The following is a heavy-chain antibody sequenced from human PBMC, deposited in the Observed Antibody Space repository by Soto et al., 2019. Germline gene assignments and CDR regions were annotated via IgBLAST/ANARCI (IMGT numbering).Heavy chain of an antibody. CDR3: VTVNLVGAAYYFDY. CDR1: GGSIRNGDYY. J-gene: IGHJ4*02. Sequence: TLSLTCTVSGGSIRNGDYYWGWIRQPPGTGLEWIGYVYYSGTTYSHPSLNSRVSISVETYANQFSLRLTSVTAADTAVYYCVTVNLVGAAYYFDYWGPGTLVTVSS. V-gene: IGHV4-30-4*01. D-gene: IGHD1-26*01. CDR2: VYYSGTT.